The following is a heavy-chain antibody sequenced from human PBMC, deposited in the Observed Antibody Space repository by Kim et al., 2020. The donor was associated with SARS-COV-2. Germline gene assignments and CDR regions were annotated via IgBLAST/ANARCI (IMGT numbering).Heavy chain of an antibody. CDR1: GFTFRNYA. Sequence: GESLRLSCAASGFTFRNYALHWVRQAPGKGPEWVSVISYDGTNKYTAYSVRGRFTFSRENSKYTLHLHMNSLRIDDTGLYYCSTDLAQWLASRYYYGMDVWGQGTTVTVSS. V-gene: IGHV3-30-3*01. D-gene: IGHD6-19*01. J-gene: IGHJ6*02. CDR2: ISYDGTNK. CDR3: STDLAQWLASRYYYGMDV.